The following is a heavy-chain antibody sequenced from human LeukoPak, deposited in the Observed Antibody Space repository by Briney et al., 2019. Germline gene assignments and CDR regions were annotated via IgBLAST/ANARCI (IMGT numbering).Heavy chain of an antibody. Sequence: ASVKVSCKASGYTFTNYGVTWVRQAPGQGLEWMGGIIPIFGTANYAQKFQGRVTITADESTSTAYMELSSLRSEDTAVYYCARGPYDFWSGYPLVMDVWGQGTTVTVSS. CDR3: ARGPYDFWSGYPLVMDV. V-gene: IGHV1-69*13. J-gene: IGHJ6*02. D-gene: IGHD3-3*01. CDR2: IIPIFGTA. CDR1: GYTFTNYG.